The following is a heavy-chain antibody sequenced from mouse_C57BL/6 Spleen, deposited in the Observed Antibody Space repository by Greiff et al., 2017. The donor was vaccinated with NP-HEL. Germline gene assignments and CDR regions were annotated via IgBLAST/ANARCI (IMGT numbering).Heavy chain of an antibody. CDR2: IDPNGGGT. Sequence: QVQLQQPGAELVKPGASVKLSCKASGYTFTSYWMHWVKQRPGRGLEWIGRIDPNGGGTKYNEKFKSKATLTVDKPSSTAYLQLNSLTSEDSAGYECARPCEDYYGFADWGQGTLVTVSA. CDR1: GYTFTSYW. CDR3: ARPCEDYYGFAD. D-gene: IGHD1-1*01. J-gene: IGHJ3*01. V-gene: IGHV1-72*01.